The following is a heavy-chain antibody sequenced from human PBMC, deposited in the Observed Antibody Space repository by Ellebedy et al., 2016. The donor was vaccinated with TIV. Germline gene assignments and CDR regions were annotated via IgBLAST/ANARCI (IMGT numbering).Heavy chain of an antibody. CDR2: TSGSSSYE. Sequence: GESLKISXAASGFTFGDYAVTWVRQAPGKGLEWVSSTSGSSSYEYYVDSVKGRFTISRDNAKNSLYLQMNSLRAEDTAVYYCAVTVSTWECWGQGTLVTVSS. V-gene: IGHV3-21*01. CDR1: GFTFGDYA. J-gene: IGHJ4*02. CDR3: AVTVSTWEC. D-gene: IGHD4-17*01.